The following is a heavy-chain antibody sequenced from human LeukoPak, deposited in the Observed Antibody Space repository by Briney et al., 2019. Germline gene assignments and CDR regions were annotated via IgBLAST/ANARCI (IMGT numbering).Heavy chain of an antibody. V-gene: IGHV3-30*02. D-gene: IGHD3-22*01. CDR1: GFTFSSYG. J-gene: IGHJ4*02. Sequence: PGRSPRLSCAASGFTFSSYGMHWVRQAPGKGLEWVAFTRYDGSNKYYADSVKGRFTISRDNSKNTLYLQMNSLRAEDTAVYYCAKWGHSSGYLYYFDYWGQGTLVTVSS. CDR3: AKWGHSSGYLYYFDY. CDR2: TRYDGSNK.